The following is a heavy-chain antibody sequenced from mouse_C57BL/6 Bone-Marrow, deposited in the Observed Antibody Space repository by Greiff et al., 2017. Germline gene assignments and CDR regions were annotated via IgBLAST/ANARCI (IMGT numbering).Heavy chain of an antibody. J-gene: IGHJ4*01. D-gene: IGHD1-1*01. CDR3: TRGAYYGSFYYYAMDY. CDR1: GFTFSSYA. CDR2: ISSGGDYI. V-gene: IGHV5-9-1*02. Sequence: EVQVVESGEGLVKPGGSLKLSCAASGFTFSSYAMSWVRQTPGKRLEWVAYISSGGDYIYYADTVKGRFTISRDNARNTLYLQMSSLKSEDTAMYYCTRGAYYGSFYYYAMDYWGQGTSVTVSS.